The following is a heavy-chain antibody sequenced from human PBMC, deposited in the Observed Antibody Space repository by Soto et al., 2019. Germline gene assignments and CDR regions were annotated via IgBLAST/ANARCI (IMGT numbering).Heavy chain of an antibody. J-gene: IGHJ4*02. Sequence: QVQLQESGPGLVKPSQTLSLTCNVSGGSISSGGYYWSWIRQHPGKGLEWIGYIYYSGRTYYNPYLESRITRAVEPSQNQSALKLGSVTAADTAVYYCAREVLWFGVPTCFDYWGQGTLVTVSS. CDR3: AREVLWFGVPTCFDY. CDR2: IYYSGRT. D-gene: IGHD3-10*01. CDR1: GGSISSGGYY. V-gene: IGHV4-31*03.